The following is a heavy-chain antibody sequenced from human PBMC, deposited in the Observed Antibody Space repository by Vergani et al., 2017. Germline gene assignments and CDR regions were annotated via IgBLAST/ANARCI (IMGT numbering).Heavy chain of an antibody. V-gene: IGHV3-23*01. D-gene: IGHD3-16*01. CDR2: INNNGGIT. J-gene: IGHJ3*01. Sequence: QLLESGGGLIQPGGSLRLSCAASGFTFNSYAMTWVRQAPGKGLEWVSGINNNGGITYYADSVKGRSTISRDNSKNTQYLQMTDLRAEESATYYCAKVCGRTSCAYGGGGFDVWGHGTMVTVSS. CDR3: AKVCGRTSCAYGGGGFDV. CDR1: GFTFNSYA.